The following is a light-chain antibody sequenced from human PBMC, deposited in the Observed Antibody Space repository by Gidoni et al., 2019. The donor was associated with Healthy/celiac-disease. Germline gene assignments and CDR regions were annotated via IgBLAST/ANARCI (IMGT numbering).Light chain of an antibody. Sequence: DIQMTQSLSTLSASVGDRVTITCRASQSISSWLAWYQQKPGNAPKLLIYDASSLESGVPSRFSGSGSGTEFTLTISSLQPDDFATYYCQQYNSYPWTFGQGTKVEIK. CDR1: QSISSW. J-gene: IGKJ1*01. V-gene: IGKV1-5*01. CDR3: QQYNSYPWT. CDR2: DAS.